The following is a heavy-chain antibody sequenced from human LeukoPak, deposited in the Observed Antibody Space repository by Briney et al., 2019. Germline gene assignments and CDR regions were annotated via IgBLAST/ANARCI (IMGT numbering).Heavy chain of an antibody. D-gene: IGHD3-22*01. CDR3: AKALYDSPLKGDH. Sequence: GGSLRLSCEPSGFTFSHIAMACVRQAPGEVREGGSSIHPNGVNTHSADSVKGRFTICRDNSKNTLFLQMNSLRVEATATYYCAKALYDSPLKGDHWGQGTLVTVSS. CDR1: GFTFSHIA. J-gene: IGHJ4*02. CDR2: IHPNGVNT. V-gene: IGHV3-23*01.